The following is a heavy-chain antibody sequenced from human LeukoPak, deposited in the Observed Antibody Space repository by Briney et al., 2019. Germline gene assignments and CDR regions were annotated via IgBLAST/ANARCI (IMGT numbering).Heavy chain of an antibody. J-gene: IGHJ4*02. D-gene: IGHD3-10*01. CDR1: DFSINSGYH. CDR3: ARDRSYFTFDY. CDR2: MHHSGST. V-gene: IGHV4-38-2*02. Sequence: SETLSLTCTVSDFSINSGYHWGWVRQPPGKGLEWMGSMHHSGSTYYNPSLKSRVTMSTDTSKSQFSLKLSSVTAADTAVYYCARDRSYFTFDYWGQGTLVTVSS.